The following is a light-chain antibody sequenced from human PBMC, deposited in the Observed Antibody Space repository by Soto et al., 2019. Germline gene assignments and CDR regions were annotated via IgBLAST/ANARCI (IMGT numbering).Light chain of an antibody. V-gene: IGKV1-5*03. CDR3: QQYNIYWT. CDR2: KAS. Sequence: DIPMTQSPSTLSASVGDRVTITCRASQSISSWLAWYQQKPGKAPKLLIYKASSLESGVPSRFSGSGSGTEFTLTMSSLQPDDFATYYCQQYNIYWTFGQGTKVEIK. J-gene: IGKJ1*01. CDR1: QSISSW.